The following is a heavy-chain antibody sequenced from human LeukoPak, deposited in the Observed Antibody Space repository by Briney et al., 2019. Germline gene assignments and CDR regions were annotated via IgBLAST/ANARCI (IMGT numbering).Heavy chain of an antibody. V-gene: IGHV4-59*11. CDR2: TFDTVRI. D-gene: IGHD3-22*01. J-gene: IGHJ4*02. Sequence: SETLSLTCTVSGGSISSHLWSWIRQPPGKGLEWIAYTFDTVRISYSPSLKSRVTISVDASKNQFSLRLTSVTAADTAVYYCARGLIGYDDSGYYLSRLDSWGQGSLVTVSS. CDR3: ARGLIGYDDSGYYLSRLDS. CDR1: GGSISSHL.